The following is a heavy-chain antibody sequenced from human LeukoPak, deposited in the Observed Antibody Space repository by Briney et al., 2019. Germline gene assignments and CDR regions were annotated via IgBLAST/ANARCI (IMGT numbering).Heavy chain of an antibody. V-gene: IGHV1-8*02. CDR1: GYTFTSYD. CDR2: MNPNSGNT. CDR3: ARGVTGIYYYYYMDV. J-gene: IGHJ6*03. D-gene: IGHD3-10*01. Sequence: AASVKVSCKASGYTFTSYDINWVRQATGQGLEWMGWMNPNSGNTGYAQKFQGGVTMTRDTSISTAYMELSRLRSDDTAVYYCARGVTGIYYYYYMDVWGKGTTVTVSS.